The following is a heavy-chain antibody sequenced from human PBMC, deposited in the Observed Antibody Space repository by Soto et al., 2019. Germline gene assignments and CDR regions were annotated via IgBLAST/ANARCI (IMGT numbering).Heavy chain of an antibody. D-gene: IGHD3-22*01. CDR1: GFALSSFW. V-gene: IGHV3-7*01. CDR3: TRNQVKADY. CDR2: IKGDGSEQ. Sequence: EVQLVESGGDLVQPGGSLRLSCVASGFALSSFWMTWVRQAPGKGLEWVAKIKGDGSEQNYVYSVRGRFTISRDNAKNSVYLQMNSLRFDDTAVYYCTRNQVKADYWGQGTLVTVSS. J-gene: IGHJ4*02.